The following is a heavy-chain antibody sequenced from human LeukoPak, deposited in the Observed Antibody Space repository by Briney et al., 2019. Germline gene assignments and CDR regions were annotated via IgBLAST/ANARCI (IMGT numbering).Heavy chain of an antibody. D-gene: IGHD2/OR15-2a*01. V-gene: IGHV1-2*02. J-gene: IGHJ6*02. Sequence: ASVKVSCKASGYTFTGYYMHWVRRAPGQGLEWMGWINPNSGGTNYAQKFQGRVTMTRDTSISTAYMELSRLRSDGTAVYYCARDPIVQAGYYYGMDVWGQGTTVTVSS. CDR3: ARDPIVQAGYYYGMDV. CDR2: INPNSGGT. CDR1: GYTFTGYY.